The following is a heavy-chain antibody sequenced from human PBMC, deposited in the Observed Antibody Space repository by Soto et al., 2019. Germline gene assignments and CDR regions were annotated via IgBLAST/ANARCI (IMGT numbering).Heavy chain of an antibody. CDR3: AKDGGVEYYYDSSGYPDAFDI. D-gene: IGHD3-22*01. J-gene: IGHJ3*02. V-gene: IGHV3-23*01. Sequence: GGSLRLSCAASGFTFSSYAMSWVRQAPGEGLEWVSAISGSGGSTYYADSVKGRFTISRDNSKNTLYLQMNSLRAEDTAVYYCAKDGGVEYYYDSSGYPDAFDIWGQGTMVTVSS. CDR2: ISGSGGST. CDR1: GFTFSSYA.